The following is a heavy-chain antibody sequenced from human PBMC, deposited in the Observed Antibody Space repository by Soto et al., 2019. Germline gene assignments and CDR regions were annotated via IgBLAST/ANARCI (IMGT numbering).Heavy chain of an antibody. V-gene: IGHV1-8*01. D-gene: IGHD3-10*01. CDR1: GHTFTSYD. CDR3: ARGFGWFGELSRVWDY. Sequence: ASVKVSCKASGHTFTSYDINWVRQATGQGLEWMGWMNPNSGNTGYAQKFQGRVTMTRNTSISTAYMELSSLRSEDTAVYYCARGFGWFGELSRVWDYWGQGTLVTVSS. J-gene: IGHJ4*02. CDR2: MNPNSGNT.